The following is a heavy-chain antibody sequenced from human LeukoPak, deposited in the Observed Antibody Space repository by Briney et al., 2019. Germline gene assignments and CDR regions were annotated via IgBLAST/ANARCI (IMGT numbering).Heavy chain of an antibody. Sequence: KPSETLSLTCTVSGGFISGGHYYWAWIRQPPGKGLEWIGMINYSGNRYYNPSLWSRATISVDTSTNQFSLNLNSVTAADTAVYYRARGYDYWGQGTLVAVSS. V-gene: IGHV4-39*01. D-gene: IGHD3-22*01. CDR1: GGFISGGHYY. CDR3: ARGYDY. CDR2: INYSGNR. J-gene: IGHJ4*02.